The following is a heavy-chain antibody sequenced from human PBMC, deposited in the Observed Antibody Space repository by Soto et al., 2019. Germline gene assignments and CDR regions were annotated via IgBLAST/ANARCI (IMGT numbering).Heavy chain of an antibody. CDR3: ARQGFGPPHGLVDV. J-gene: IGHJ6*02. V-gene: IGHV4-59*08. Sequence: QVQLQESGPGLVKPSETLSLSCTVSGGSISSYYWSWFRQSPGKRMEWIGYVNHSWGSSYNGSLQSRVAITLDTSKSQSSLKVTSVTPTYTDVYSCARQGFGPPHGLVDVWGQGTTVTVSS. CDR2: VNHSWGS. D-gene: IGHD3-10*01. CDR1: GGSISSYY.